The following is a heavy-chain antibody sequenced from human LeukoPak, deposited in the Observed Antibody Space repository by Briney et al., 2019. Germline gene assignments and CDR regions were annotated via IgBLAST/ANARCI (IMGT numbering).Heavy chain of an antibody. V-gene: IGHV4-59*01. CDR2: IYYSGST. CDR1: GGPISSYY. CDR3: AREDCSGGSCYLGY. Sequence: SSETLSLTCTVSGGPISSYYWSWIRQPPGKGLEWIGYIYYSGSTNYNPSLKSRVTISVDTSKNQFSLKLSSVTAADTAVYYCAREDCSGGSCYLGYWGQGTLVTVSS. J-gene: IGHJ4*02. D-gene: IGHD2-15*01.